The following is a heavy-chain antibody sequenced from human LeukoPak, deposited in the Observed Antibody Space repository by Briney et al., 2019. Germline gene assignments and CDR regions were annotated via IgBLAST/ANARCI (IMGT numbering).Heavy chain of an antibody. CDR3: ARHMWAYGAAPDAFDI. CDR2: INPNSGGT. D-gene: IGHD4-17*01. CDR1: GYTFTGYY. Sequence: GASVKVSCKASGYTFTGYYMHWVRQAPGQGLEWMGWINPNSGGTNYAQKFQGRVTMTRDTSISTAYLQWSSLKASDTAMYYCARHMWAYGAAPDAFDIWGQGTMVTVSS. J-gene: IGHJ3*02. V-gene: IGHV1-2*02.